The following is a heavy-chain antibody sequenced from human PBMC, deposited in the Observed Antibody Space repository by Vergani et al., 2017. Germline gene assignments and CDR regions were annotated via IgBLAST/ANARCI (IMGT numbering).Heavy chain of an antibody. D-gene: IGHD3-10*01. J-gene: IGHJ3*02. CDR2: ISSSSSTI. Sequence: EVQLVESGGGLVQPGGSLRLSCAASGFTFSSYNMNWVRQAPGKGLEWVSYISSSSSTIYYADSVKGRFTISRDNAKNSLYLQMNSLRAEDTAAYYCARDWGFGEGDAFDIWGQGTMVTVSS. V-gene: IGHV3-48*01. CDR3: ARDWGFGEGDAFDI. CDR1: GFTFSSYN.